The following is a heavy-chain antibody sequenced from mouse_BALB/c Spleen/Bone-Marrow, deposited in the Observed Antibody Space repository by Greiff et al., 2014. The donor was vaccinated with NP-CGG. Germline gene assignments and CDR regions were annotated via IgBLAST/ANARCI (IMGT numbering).Heavy chain of an antibody. J-gene: IGHJ4*01. CDR3: SRTGVHFYAMDY. CDR1: GYAFTSCW. Sequence: VQLQQSGAELVRPGSSVKISCKASGYAFTSCWMNWVKQRPGQGLEWIGQIYPGGGDTNYNEKFKGKATLTADKSSSTAYMQLSNLTSEDYAVYFYSRTGVHFYAMDYWGQGTSVTVSS. CDR2: IYPGGGDT. V-gene: IGHV1-80*01.